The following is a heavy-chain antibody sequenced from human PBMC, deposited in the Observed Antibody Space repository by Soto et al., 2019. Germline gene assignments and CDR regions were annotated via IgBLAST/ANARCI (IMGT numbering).Heavy chain of an antibody. Sequence: LRLSCAASGFTFSSYAMSWVRQAPGKGLEWVSAISGSGGSTYYADSVKGRFTISRDNSKNTLYLQMNSLRAEDTAVYYCAAFGIAVAGSGYWGQGTLVTVSS. J-gene: IGHJ4*02. CDR3: AAFGIAVAGSGY. D-gene: IGHD6-19*01. CDR1: GFTFSSYA. V-gene: IGHV3-23*01. CDR2: ISGSGGST.